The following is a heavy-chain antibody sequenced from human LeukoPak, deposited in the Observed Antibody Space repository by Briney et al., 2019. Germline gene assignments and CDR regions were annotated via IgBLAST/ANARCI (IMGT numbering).Heavy chain of an antibody. Sequence: GRSLRLSCPASGFTFNSYGMHGVRQPPGKGLEWVAGISHDGGNKYYVDSVKGRFTISRDNSKNTLFLQMNSLRAEDTAVYYCAKAYGYGDYAADAFDIWGQGTMVTVSS. V-gene: IGHV3-30*18. CDR3: AKAYGYGDYAADAFDI. CDR1: GFTFNSYG. J-gene: IGHJ3*02. CDR2: ISHDGGNK. D-gene: IGHD4-17*01.